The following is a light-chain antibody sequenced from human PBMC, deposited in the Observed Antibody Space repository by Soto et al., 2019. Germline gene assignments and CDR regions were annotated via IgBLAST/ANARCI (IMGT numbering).Light chain of an antibody. CDR2: DVT. V-gene: IGLV2-11*01. J-gene: IGLJ1*01. CDR3: SSFTTSRAYV. Sequence: QSVLTQPRSVSGSPGQSVTISCAGTSSDVGGYDSVSWYQQHPGQAPKLMIYDVTGRPSGVPDRFSASKSGNTASLTISGLQAEDEADYYCSSFTTSRAYVFGLGTKVTVL. CDR1: SSDVGGYDS.